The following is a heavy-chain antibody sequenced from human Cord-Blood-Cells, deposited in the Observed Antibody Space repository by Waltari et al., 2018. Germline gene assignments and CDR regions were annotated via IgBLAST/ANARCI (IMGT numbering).Heavy chain of an antibody. CDR2: INPNSGGT. D-gene: IGHD5-12*01. J-gene: IGHJ3*02. CDR1: GYTFTGYY. CDR3: ARSSLRGYSGYDDI. V-gene: IGHV1-2*02. Sequence: QVQLVQSGAEVKKPGASVKVSCKASGYTFTGYYMHWVRQAPGQGLEWMGWINPNSGGTNYAQKFQGRVTMTRDTSISKAYMELSRLRSDDTAVYDCARSSLRGYSGYDDIWCQVTMVTVSS.